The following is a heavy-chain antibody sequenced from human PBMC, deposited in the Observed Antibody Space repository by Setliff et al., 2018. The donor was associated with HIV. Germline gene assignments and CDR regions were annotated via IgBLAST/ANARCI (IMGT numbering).Heavy chain of an antibody. Sequence: PGGSLRLSCVASGFTFSTYAINWVRLAPGKGLEWVSSISGSGYPYYADSVKGRFTISRDNSKNTLFLQMDSLRSEDTAVYFCASPREKVTTVTTYFDYWGQGTLVTAPQ. CDR2: ISGSGYP. D-gene: IGHD4-17*01. J-gene: IGHJ4*02. V-gene: IGHV3-23*01. CDR3: ASPREKVTTVTTYFDY. CDR1: GFTFSTYA.